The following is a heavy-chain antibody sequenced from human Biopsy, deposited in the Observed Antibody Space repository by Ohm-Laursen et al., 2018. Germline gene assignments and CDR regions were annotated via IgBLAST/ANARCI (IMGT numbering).Heavy chain of an antibody. CDR1: GGSISSNNYY. CDR3: VRGGSGSFPFDY. D-gene: IGHD3-10*01. J-gene: IGHJ4*02. V-gene: IGHV4-39*07. Sequence: SDTLSLTCTVSGGSISSNNYYWGWIRQPPGKGLEWIGSLSYSGNTYSNPSLKSRVTISVDTSKKQFFLKLTSVAAADTAVYYCVRGGSGSFPFDYWGPGTLVTVSS. CDR2: LSYSGNT.